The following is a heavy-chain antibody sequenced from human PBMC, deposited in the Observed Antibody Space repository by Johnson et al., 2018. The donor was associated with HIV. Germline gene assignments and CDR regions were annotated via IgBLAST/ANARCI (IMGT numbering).Heavy chain of an antibody. J-gene: IGHJ3*02. CDR1: GFTFSSYG. Sequence: QMQLVESGGGVVQPGRSRRLSCAASGFTFSSYGMHWVRQAPGKGLEWVAVIWYDGSKKYYVDSVKGRFTISRDNSKNTLFLQMNSLRAEDTAVYYCAKGDYYDSRAAFDIWGQGTMVTVSS. D-gene: IGHD3-22*01. V-gene: IGHV3-33*06. CDR2: IWYDGSKK. CDR3: AKGDYYDSRAAFDI.